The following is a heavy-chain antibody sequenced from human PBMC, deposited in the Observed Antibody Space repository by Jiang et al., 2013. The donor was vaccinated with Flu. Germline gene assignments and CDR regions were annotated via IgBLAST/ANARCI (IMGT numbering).Heavy chain of an antibody. J-gene: IGHJ4*02. CDR2: ISAYNGNT. D-gene: IGHD3-9*01. CDR3: ARDAGNSGYEIYDY. CDR1: GYTFTSYA. Sequence: GAEVKKPGASVKVSCKASGYTFTSYAISWVRQAPGQGLEWMGWISAYNGNTNYVEKVQGRVTMTTDTSTSTAYMELRSLRSDDTAVYYCARDAGNSGYEIYDYWGQGTLVTVSS. V-gene: IGHV1-18*01.